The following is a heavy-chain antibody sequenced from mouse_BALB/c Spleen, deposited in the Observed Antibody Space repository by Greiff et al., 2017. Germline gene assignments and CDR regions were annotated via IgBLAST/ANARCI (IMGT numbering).Heavy chain of an antibody. CDR3: ARGGDGSYYSPFAY. Sequence: QVQLQQSGAELTKPGASVKISCKATGYTFSSYWIEWVKQRPGHGLEWIGEILPGSGSTNYNEKFKGKATFTADTSSNTAYMQLSSLTSEDSAVYYGARGGDGSYYSPFAYWGQGTLVTVSA. CDR1: GYTFSSYW. V-gene: IGHV1-9*01. J-gene: IGHJ3*01. D-gene: IGHD2-3*01. CDR2: ILPGSGST.